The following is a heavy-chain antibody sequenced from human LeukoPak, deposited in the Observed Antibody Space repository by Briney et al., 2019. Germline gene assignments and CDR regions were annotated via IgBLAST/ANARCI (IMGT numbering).Heavy chain of an antibody. Sequence: GGSLGLSCAASGFTFSAYAMNWVRQAPGKGLEWVSGISGSGGNTYYADSVKGRFTISRDNSKNTLYLQIHSLRAEDTAVYYCAKGYDILTGNFDYWGQGTLVTVSS. V-gene: IGHV3-23*01. D-gene: IGHD3-9*01. CDR2: ISGSGGNT. CDR1: GFTFSAYA. CDR3: AKGYDILTGNFDY. J-gene: IGHJ4*02.